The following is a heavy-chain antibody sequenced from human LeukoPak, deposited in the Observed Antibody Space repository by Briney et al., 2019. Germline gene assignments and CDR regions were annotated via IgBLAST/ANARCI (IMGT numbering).Heavy chain of an antibody. D-gene: IGHD3-22*01. CDR3: ARLSHYFDSSGYYYVRFFDY. CDR1: GGSISSSTYY. Sequence: PSETLSLTCTVSGGSISSSTYYWGWIRQPPGKGLEWIGNIYYSGSTYYNPSLKSRITISVDTSKNQFSLRLSSMTAADTAVYYCARLSHYFDSSGYYYVRFFDYWGQGTLVTVSS. CDR2: IYYSGST. J-gene: IGHJ4*02. V-gene: IGHV4-39*01.